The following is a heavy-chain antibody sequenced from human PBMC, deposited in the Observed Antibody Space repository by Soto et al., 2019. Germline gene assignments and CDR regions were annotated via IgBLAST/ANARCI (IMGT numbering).Heavy chain of an antibody. CDR3: ARDVMDIVVVPAAYTFDY. J-gene: IGHJ4*02. Sequence: GGPLRLSCAASGFTFSSYGMHWVRQAPGKGLEWVAVIWYDGSNKYYADSVKGRFTISRDNSKNTLYLQMNSLRAEDTAVYYCARDVMDIVVVPAAYTFDYWGQGTLVTVSS. CDR1: GFTFSSYG. V-gene: IGHV3-33*01. CDR2: IWYDGSNK. D-gene: IGHD2-2*03.